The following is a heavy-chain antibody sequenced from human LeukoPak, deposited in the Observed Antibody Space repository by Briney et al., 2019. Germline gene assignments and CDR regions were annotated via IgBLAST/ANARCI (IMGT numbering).Heavy chain of an antibody. V-gene: IGHV3-23*01. CDR2: ISGSGGST. D-gene: IGHD3-22*01. CDR1: GFTFSSYA. CDR3: AKLGYDSSGYYHFDY. Sequence: GGSLRLSCAASGFTFSSYAMSWVRQAPGKGQEWVSAISGSGGSTYYADSVKGRFTISRDNSKNTLYLQMNSLRAEDTAVYYCAKLGYDSSGYYHFDYWGQGTLVTVSS. J-gene: IGHJ4*02.